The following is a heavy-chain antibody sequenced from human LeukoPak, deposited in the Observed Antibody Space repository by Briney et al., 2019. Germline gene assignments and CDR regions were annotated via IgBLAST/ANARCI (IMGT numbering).Heavy chain of an antibody. CDR1: GGSFSGYY. Sequence: SETLSLTCAVYGGSFSGYYWSWIRQPPGKGLEWIGEINHSGSTNYNPSLKSRVTISVDTSKNQFSLKLSSVTAADTAVYYCARDSSWLVRYYFDYWGQGTLVIVSS. V-gene: IGHV4-34*01. CDR2: INHSGST. CDR3: ARDSSWLVRYYFDY. J-gene: IGHJ4*02. D-gene: IGHD6-19*01.